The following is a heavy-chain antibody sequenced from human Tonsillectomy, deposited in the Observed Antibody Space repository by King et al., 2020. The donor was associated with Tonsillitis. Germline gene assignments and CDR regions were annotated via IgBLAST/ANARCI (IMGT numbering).Heavy chain of an antibody. CDR1: GFTFSVSA. CDR3: TRPGGSGTRWAFDI. D-gene: IGHD3-10*01. Sequence: VQLVESGGGLVQPGGSLKLSCAASGFTFSVSAMHCVRQASVKGLEWVGRIRSKANSYAPAFAASVKGRFTIPRDDSKNTAYLQLNSLKTEDTAVYYCTRPGGSGTRWAFDIWGQGTMVTVSS. CDR2: IRSKANSYAP. V-gene: IGHV3-73*01. J-gene: IGHJ3*02.